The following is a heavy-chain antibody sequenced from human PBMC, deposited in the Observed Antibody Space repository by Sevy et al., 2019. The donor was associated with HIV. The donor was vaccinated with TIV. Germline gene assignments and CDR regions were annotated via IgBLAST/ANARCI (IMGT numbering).Heavy chain of an antibody. J-gene: IGHJ3*02. CDR1: GFTFSSYD. CDR2: IGTAGDT. Sequence: GGSLRLSCAASGFTFSSYDMHWVRQATGKGLEWVSAIGTAGDTYYPGSVKGRFTISRENAKNSLYLQMNSLRAGDTAVYSCAREGGSYGEGAFDIWGQGTMVTVSS. CDR3: AREGGSYGEGAFDI. D-gene: IGHD1-26*01. V-gene: IGHV3-13*01.